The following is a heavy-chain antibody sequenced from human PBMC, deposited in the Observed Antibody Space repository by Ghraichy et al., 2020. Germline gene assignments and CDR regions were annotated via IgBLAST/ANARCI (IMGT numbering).Heavy chain of an antibody. CDR1: GFTFSSYA. J-gene: IGHJ5*02. V-gene: IGHV3-23*01. D-gene: IGHD4/OR15-4a*01. CDR3: AKDKAGGDYGPRGWFDP. Sequence: GGSLRLSCAASGFTFSSYAMSWVRQAPGKGLEWVSGISDSGNKKYYTNSVKGRFTISRDNSKNTLYLQMNSLRAEDTALYYCAKDKAGGDYGPRGWFDPWGQGTLVTVSS. CDR2: ISDSGNKK.